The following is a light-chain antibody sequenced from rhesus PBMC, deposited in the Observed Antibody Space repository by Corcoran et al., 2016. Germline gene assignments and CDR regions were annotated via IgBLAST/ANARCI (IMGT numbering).Light chain of an antibody. CDR2: KAF. CDR3: QQYNNSPLT. CDR1: QSISSW. Sequence: DIQMTQSPSSLSASVGDTVTITCRASQSISSWLDWYQQKPGKAPKLLIYKAFSLETGVPSRFSGSGSGTDYTLTISSLQPEDIATYYCQQYNNSPLTFGGGTKVEIK. J-gene: IGKJ4*01. V-gene: IGKV1-69*01.